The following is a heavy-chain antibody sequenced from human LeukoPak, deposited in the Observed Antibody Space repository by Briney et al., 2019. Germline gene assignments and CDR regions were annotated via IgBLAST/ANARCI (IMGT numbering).Heavy chain of an antibody. D-gene: IGHD3/OR15-3a*01. CDR1: GFTFSRYG. J-gene: IGHJ4*02. CDR3: ARRDYYFDY. V-gene: IGHV3-48*04. Sequence: GGSLRLSCAASGFTFSRYGMSWVRQAPGKGLEWVSYISSSGNTMYYADSVKGRFTISRDNAKNSLYLQMNSLRAEDTAVYYCARRDYYFDYWGEGTLVTVSS. CDR2: ISSSGNTM.